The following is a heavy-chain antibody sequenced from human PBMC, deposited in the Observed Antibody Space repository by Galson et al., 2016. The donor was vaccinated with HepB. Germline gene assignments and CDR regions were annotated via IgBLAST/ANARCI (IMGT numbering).Heavy chain of an antibody. CDR2: TFYRSKWSQ. CDR1: GDSVSSNSAS. CDR3: ARGASSGWPNYFDP. V-gene: IGHV6-1*01. D-gene: IGHD6-25*01. Sequence: CAISGDSVSSNSASWNWIRQSPSRGLEWLGRTFYRSKWSQDYAISLRGRITIKPDTSRNQFSLNLTSLTAADTALYYRARGASSGWPNYFDPWGQGTLVTVSS. J-gene: IGHJ5*02.